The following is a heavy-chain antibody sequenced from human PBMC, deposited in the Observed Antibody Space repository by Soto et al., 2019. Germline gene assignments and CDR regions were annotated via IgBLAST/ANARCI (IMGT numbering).Heavy chain of an antibody. CDR1: GFTVSSNY. CDR2: IYSGGST. J-gene: IGHJ4*02. Sequence: PGGSLRLSCAASGFTVSSNYMCWVRQAPGKGLEWVSVIYSGGSTYYADSVKGRVTISRHNSKNTLYLQMNSLRAEDTAVYYCARDQMRGGIAVAGTRFDYWGQGTLVTVSS. CDR3: ARDQMRGGIAVAGTRFDY. D-gene: IGHD6-19*01. V-gene: IGHV3-53*04.